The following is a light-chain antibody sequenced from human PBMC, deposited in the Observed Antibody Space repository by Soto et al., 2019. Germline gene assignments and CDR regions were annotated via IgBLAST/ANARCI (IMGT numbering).Light chain of an antibody. Sequence: ENVLTQSPGTLSLSPGERATLSCRASQSVSSSYLAWYQQKPGQAPRLLFYGASSRATGIPDRFSGSGSGTDFTLTISRLEPEDFAVYYCQQYGSSPPMYTFGQGTKLEIK. V-gene: IGKV3-20*01. J-gene: IGKJ2*01. CDR2: GAS. CDR3: QQYGSSPPMYT. CDR1: QSVSSSY.